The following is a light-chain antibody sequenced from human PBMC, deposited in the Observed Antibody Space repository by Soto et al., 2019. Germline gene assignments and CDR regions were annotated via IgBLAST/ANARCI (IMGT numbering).Light chain of an antibody. J-gene: IGLJ1*01. CDR3: SSYTTGGSYV. V-gene: IGLV2-14*01. CDR1: SRDVGGYNS. Sequence: QSVLTQRASVSGSPGLSIAISCTGTSRDVGGYNSVSWYQQQPGKVPKLMIYDVSNRPSGVSNRFSGSKSGNTASLTISGLQAEDEGDYYCSSYTTGGSYVFGTGTKLTVL. CDR2: DVS.